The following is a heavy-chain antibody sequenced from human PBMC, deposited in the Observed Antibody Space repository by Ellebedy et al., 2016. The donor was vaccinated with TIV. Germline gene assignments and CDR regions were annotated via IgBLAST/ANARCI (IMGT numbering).Heavy chain of an antibody. J-gene: IGHJ6*02. CDR3: AREGVTYGLDV. D-gene: IGHD2-8*01. Sequence: PGGSLRLSCAASGFTFSTYTMNWVRQAPGKGLEWVSSISRSGSSATYIYYADSVKGRFTISRDNAKSSLYLQMNSLTAEDTAVYYCAREGVTYGLDVWGQGTTVTVSS. V-gene: IGHV3-21*01. CDR2: ISRSGSSATYI. CDR1: GFTFSTYT.